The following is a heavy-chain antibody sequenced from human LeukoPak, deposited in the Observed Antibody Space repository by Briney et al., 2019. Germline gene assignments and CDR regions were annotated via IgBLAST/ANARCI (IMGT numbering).Heavy chain of an antibody. CDR2: IYWDDDK. D-gene: IGHD5-24*01. V-gene: IGHV2-5*02. CDR1: GFSLSTSGGG. CDR3: APGMAPNALATSY. J-gene: IGHJ4*02. Sequence: SGPTLVNPTQTLTLTCNFSGFSLSTSGGGVGWMRQPPGNAREWLSLIYWDDDKRSSPSMKSRLTITKDNSHTQVVLTMTNMDPVDTATYSCAPGMAPNALATSYWGQGTLVTVSS.